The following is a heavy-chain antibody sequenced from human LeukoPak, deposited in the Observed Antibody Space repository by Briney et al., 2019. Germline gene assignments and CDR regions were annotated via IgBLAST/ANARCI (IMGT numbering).Heavy chain of an antibody. D-gene: IGHD2-2*01. CDR1: GFSFSADA. CDR3: AKKASRSSTTCLDY. V-gene: IGHV3-23*01. CDR2: ISGSGGST. Sequence: GGSLRLSCAASGFSFSADAMSWVRQAPGKGLEWVSAISGSGGSTYYADSVKGRFTISRDNSKNTLYLRMNSLRAEDTAVYYCAKKASRSSTTCLDYWGQGTLVTVSS. J-gene: IGHJ4*02.